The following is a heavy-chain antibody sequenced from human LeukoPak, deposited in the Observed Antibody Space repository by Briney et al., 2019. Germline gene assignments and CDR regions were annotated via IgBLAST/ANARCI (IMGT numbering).Heavy chain of an antibody. CDR2: IYYSGST. D-gene: IGHD4-17*01. CDR3: ARDGKDYGEEDFDY. J-gene: IGHJ4*02. CDR1: GGSISSSSYY. Sequence: PETLSLTCTVSGGSISSSSYYWGWIRQPPGKGLEWIGSIYYSGSTYYNPSLKSRVTISVDTSKNQFSLKLSSVTAADTAVYYCARDGKDYGEEDFDYWGQGTLVTVSS. V-gene: IGHV4-39*07.